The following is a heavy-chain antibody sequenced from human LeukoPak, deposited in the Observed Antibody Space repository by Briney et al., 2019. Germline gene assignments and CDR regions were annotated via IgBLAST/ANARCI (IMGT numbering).Heavy chain of an antibody. D-gene: IGHD3-22*01. CDR2: IIDSGGRT. Sequence: GSLRLSFAVSGITLSNYGMSWVRPAPGKGLEWVAGIIDSGGRTNYADSVKGRFTISRDNPKNTLYLQMNSLRAEDTAVYFCAKRGVVIRVILVGFHKEAPYFDSWGQGVLVTVSS. J-gene: IGHJ4*02. CDR3: AKRGVVIRVILVGFHKEAPYFDS. CDR1: GITLSNYG. V-gene: IGHV3-23*01.